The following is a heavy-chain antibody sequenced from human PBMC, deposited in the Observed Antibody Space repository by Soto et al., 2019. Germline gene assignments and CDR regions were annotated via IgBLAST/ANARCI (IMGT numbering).Heavy chain of an antibody. CDR3: ARVQTDTIFGVVITNWFDP. D-gene: IGHD3-3*01. CDR1: GFTVSSNY. J-gene: IGHJ5*02. Sequence: GGSLRLSCAASGFTVSSNYMSWVRQAPGKGLEWVSVIYSGCSTYYADSVKGRFTISRDNSKNTLYLQMNSLRAEDTAVYYCARVQTDTIFGVVITNWFDPWGQGTLVTVSS. CDR2: IYSGCST. V-gene: IGHV3-66*01.